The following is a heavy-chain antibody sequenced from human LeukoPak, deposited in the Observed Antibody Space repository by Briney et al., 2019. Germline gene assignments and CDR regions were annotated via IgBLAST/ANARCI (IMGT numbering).Heavy chain of an antibody. CDR3: AKSGGTWSYYY. CDR1: GGSISSYY. D-gene: IGHD1-26*01. Sequence: SETLSLTCTVSGGSISSYYWSWIRQPPGKGLEWLGYVYNSGSTHYNPSFKSRVTISADTSKNQFSLNLTSVTAADTAVYYCAKSGGTWSYYYWGQGTLVIVSS. V-gene: IGHV4-59*01. CDR2: VYNSGST. J-gene: IGHJ4*02.